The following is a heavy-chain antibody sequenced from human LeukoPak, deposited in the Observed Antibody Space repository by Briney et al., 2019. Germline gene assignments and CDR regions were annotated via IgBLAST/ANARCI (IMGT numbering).Heavy chain of an antibody. CDR1: GFTFDDYA. V-gene: IGHV3-9*03. CDR2: ISWNSGSI. Sequence: GRSLRLSCAASGFTFDDYAMHWVRQAPGKGLEWVSGISWNSGSIGYADSVKGRFTISRDNAKNSLYLQMNSLRAEDMALYYCAKDISIGGSYKGAAFDIWGQGTMVTVSS. J-gene: IGHJ3*02. CDR3: AKDISIGGSYKGAAFDI. D-gene: IGHD1-26*01.